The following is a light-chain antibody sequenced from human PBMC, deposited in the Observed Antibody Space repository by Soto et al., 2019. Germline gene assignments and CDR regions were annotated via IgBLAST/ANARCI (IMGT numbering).Light chain of an antibody. Sequence: DIQMTQSPSTLSASVGDRVTITCRASQSISSWLAWYQQKPGKAPKLLIYKASTLESGVPSRFSGSGSGTEFNLTISSLQPDDFAIYYCQQYNSDSQTFGQGTKVEIK. CDR3: QQYNSDSQT. J-gene: IGKJ1*01. CDR2: KAS. CDR1: QSISSW. V-gene: IGKV1-5*03.